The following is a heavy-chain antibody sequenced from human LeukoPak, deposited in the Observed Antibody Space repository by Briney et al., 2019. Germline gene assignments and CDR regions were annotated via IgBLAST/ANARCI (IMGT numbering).Heavy chain of an antibody. V-gene: IGHV3-23*01. CDR2: ISASGGST. CDR3: APGGGSYYFDY. CDR1: RFTFINYG. D-gene: IGHD2-15*01. J-gene: IGHJ4*02. Sequence: PGGSLRLSCAASRFTFINYGMTWVRQAPGKGLEWVSGISASGGSTYYADSVKGRFTISRDNSKNTLYLQMNSLRAEDTAVYYCAPGGGSYYFDYWGQGTLVTVSS.